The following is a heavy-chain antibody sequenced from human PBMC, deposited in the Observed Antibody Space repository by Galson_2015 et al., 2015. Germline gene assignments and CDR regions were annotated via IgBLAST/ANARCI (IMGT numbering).Heavy chain of an antibody. V-gene: IGHV3-30*18. D-gene: IGHD2-15*01. CDR3: AKVPVYCSGSTCLSDIDF. J-gene: IGHJ6*02. CDR2: INNDGGNT. CDR1: GFTFSSYG. Sequence: SVRLSCAASGFTFSSYGMHWVRQAPGKGLEWVAVINNDGGNTNYADSVKGRFTISRDNSKNTLYLQMNSLRAEDTAVYYCAKVPVYCSGSTCLSDIDFWGQGTTVTVSS.